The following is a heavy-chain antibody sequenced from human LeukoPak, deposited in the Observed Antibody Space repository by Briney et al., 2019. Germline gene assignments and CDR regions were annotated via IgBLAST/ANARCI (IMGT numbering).Heavy chain of an antibody. Sequence: ASVKVSCKASGYTFTGYYMHWVRQAPGQGLEWMGWINPDSGGTNYAQKFQGRVTMTRDTSISTAYMELSRLRSDDTAVYYCATGLLWFGEPPPDYWGQGTLVTVSS. CDR3: ATGLLWFGEPPPDY. CDR2: INPDSGGT. CDR1: GYTFTGYY. V-gene: IGHV1-2*02. J-gene: IGHJ4*02. D-gene: IGHD3-10*01.